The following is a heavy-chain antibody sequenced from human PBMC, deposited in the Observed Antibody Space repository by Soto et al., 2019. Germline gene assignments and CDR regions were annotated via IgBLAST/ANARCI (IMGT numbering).Heavy chain of an antibody. J-gene: IGHJ5*01. Sequence: QSGGSLRLSCAASGFTISTYAIPWVRQAPGKALASVSGVTGSGGQIHYADSVKGRFTISKDNSKNTLYLQMSSLRDEDTALYYCAKDAVYNEVVWLVDSWGHGARVTDCS. CDR1: GFTISTYA. V-gene: IGHV3-23*01. D-gene: IGHD2-21*01. CDR3: AKDAVYNEVVWLVDS. CDR2: VTGSGGQI.